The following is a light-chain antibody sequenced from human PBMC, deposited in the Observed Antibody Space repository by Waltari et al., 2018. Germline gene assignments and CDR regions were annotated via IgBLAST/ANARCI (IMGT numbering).Light chain of an antibody. CDR3: QAWDSTYARV. V-gene: IGLV3-1*01. CDR2: QNT. CDR1: NFGAKY. J-gene: IGLJ2*01. Sequence: SYELTQPTSASVAPGPTASITCPGANFGAKYACWYPQKPGQSPVLVIHQNTTRPSGIPERFSGSNSGNTATLTISGTQTIDEADYHCQAWDSTYARVFGGGTKLTVL.